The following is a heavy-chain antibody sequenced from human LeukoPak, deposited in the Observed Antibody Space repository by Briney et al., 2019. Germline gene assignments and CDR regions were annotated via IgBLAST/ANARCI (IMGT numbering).Heavy chain of an antibody. CDR2: IRSKAYRRTT. Sequence: GGSLRLSCTASGFTFGEYAMSGFREAPGEGVEGVGFIRSKAYRRTTEYAASVKGRFTISRDDSKSIAYLQMNSLKTEDTAVYYCTVAAAVYYFDYWGQGTLVTVSS. V-gene: IGHV3-49*03. CDR1: GFTFGEYA. CDR3: TVAAAVYYFDY. J-gene: IGHJ4*02. D-gene: IGHD6-13*01.